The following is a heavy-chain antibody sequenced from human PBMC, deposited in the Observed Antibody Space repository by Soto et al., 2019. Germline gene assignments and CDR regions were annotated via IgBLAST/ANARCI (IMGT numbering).Heavy chain of an antibody. CDR2: IYYSGTT. Sequence: QLQLQESGPGLVKPSDTLSLTCTVSGGSLSSSRHDWGWIRQPPGKGLEWIGSIYYSGTTYYNPSLKSRATISLDTSKNPFALKLSSVTAADTAVYYCARSGDWYFDYWGQGTLVTVSS. CDR1: GGSLSSSRHD. D-gene: IGHD3-9*01. CDR3: ARSGDWYFDY. J-gene: IGHJ4*02. V-gene: IGHV4-39*01.